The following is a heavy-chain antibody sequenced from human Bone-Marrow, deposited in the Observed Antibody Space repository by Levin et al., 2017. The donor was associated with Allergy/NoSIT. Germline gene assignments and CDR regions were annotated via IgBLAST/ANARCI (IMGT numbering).Heavy chain of an antibody. Sequence: PSETLSLTCAVYGGSFSGYYWSWIRQPPGKGLEWIGEINHSGSTNYNPSLKSRVTISVDTSKNQFSLKLSSVTAADTAVYYCARSYCSSTSCYTVSGLPPPQQHLYYYYGMDVWGQGTTVTVSS. V-gene: IGHV4-34*01. CDR3: ARSYCSSTSCYTVSGLPPPQQHLYYYYGMDV. D-gene: IGHD2-2*02. CDR2: INHSGST. CDR1: GGSFSGYY. J-gene: IGHJ6*02.